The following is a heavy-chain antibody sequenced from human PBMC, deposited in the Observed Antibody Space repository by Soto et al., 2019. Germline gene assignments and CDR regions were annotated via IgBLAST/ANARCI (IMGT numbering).Heavy chain of an antibody. J-gene: IGHJ4*02. CDR3: ARGQESCDY. Sequence: EVQLVESGGGLIQPGGSLRLSCAASGFTVSSYYMSWVRQAPGKGLEWVSVIYSGGSTFYTASVKGRFTISRDNSKNMLYLQMNSLRAEDTALYYCARGQESCDYWGQGTLVTVSS. D-gene: IGHD3-16*01. V-gene: IGHV3-53*01. CDR2: IYSGGST. CDR1: GFTVSSYY.